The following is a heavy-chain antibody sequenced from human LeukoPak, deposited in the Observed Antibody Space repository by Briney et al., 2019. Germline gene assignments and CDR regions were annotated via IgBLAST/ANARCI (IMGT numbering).Heavy chain of an antibody. J-gene: IGHJ4*02. D-gene: IGHD3-10*01. Sequence: GGSLRLSCAASGFTVSSNYMTWVRQAPGKGLEWVSIIYSGGSTYYADSVRGRFTMSRDISQNTLYLQMNSLRADDTAVYYCARDPRRTGGYWGQGTLVTVSS. CDR3: ARDPRRTGGY. CDR1: GFTVSSNY. CDR2: IYSGGST. V-gene: IGHV3-53*01.